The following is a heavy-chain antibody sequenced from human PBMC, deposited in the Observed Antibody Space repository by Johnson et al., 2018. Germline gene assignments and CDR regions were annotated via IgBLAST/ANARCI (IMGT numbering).Heavy chain of an antibody. V-gene: IGHV3-23*01. CDR2: ISDSGGST. J-gene: IGHJ6*03. CDR1: GFTFNNYA. Sequence: VQLQESGGGLVQPGGSLRLSCAASGFTFNNYAMSWVRQAPGKGLEWVSGISDSGGSTDYADSVRGRFTISRGNSKTTLYLQMNSRRAEGTAVYYGAKILVRGRGILGVAKGYYMDVRGEGTTVTVSS. CDR3: AKILVRGRGILGVAKGYYMDV. D-gene: IGHD3-16*01.